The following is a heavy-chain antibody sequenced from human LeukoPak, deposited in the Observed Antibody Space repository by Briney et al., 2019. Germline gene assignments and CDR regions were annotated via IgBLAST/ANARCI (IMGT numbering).Heavy chain of an antibody. D-gene: IGHD5-12*01. CDR3: ARDRGGYDSFDY. CDR1: GYTFTGYY. J-gene: IGHJ4*02. CDR2: INPNSGGT. V-gene: IGHV1-2*02. Sequence: ASVKVSCKASGYTFTGYYMHWVRQAPGQGLEWMGWINPNSGGTNYAQKFQGRVTMTRDTSISTAYMELSRLRSDDTAVYYCARDRGGYDSFDYWGQGILVTVSS.